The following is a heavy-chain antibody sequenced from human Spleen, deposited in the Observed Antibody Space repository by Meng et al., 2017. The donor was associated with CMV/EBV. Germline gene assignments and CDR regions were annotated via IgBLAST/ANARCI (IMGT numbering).Heavy chain of an antibody. CDR3: ARRGAAGLSYYFDY. CDR2: INQDGSEK. Sequence: GESLKISCAASGFTFSSYWMSWVRQAPGKGLEWVANINQDGSEKYYVDSVKGRFTISRDNAKDSLYLQMNSLTAEDTAVYYCARRGAAGLSYYFDYWGQGTLVTVSS. CDR1: GFTFSSYW. D-gene: IGHD6-13*01. J-gene: IGHJ4*02. V-gene: IGHV3-7*01.